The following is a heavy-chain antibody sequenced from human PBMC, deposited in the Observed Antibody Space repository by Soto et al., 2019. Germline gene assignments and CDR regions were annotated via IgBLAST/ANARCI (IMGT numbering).Heavy chain of an antibody. CDR1: GFTFSSYG. CDR3: ARDKLLVSSSWYSDAFDI. D-gene: IGHD6-13*01. J-gene: IGHJ3*02. CDR2: IWYDGSNK. V-gene: IGHV3-33*01. Sequence: GGSLRLSCAASGFTFSSYGMHWVRQAPDKGLEWVAVIWYDGSNKYYADSVKGRFTISRDNSKNTLYLQMNSLRAEDTAVYYCARDKLLVSSSWYSDAFDIWGQGTMVTVSS.